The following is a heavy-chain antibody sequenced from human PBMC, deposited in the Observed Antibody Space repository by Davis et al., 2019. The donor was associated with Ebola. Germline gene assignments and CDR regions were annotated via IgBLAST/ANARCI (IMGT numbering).Heavy chain of an antibody. V-gene: IGHV3-74*01. CDR1: GFTFSSYW. J-gene: IGHJ6*02. D-gene: IGHD3-10*01. CDR3: AKDVVQGVIIGYYYYYYGMDV. Sequence: GESLKISCAASGFTFSSYWMHWVRQAPGKGLVWVSRINSDGSSTSYADSVKGRFTISRDNAKNTLYLQMNSLRAEDTAVYYCAKDVVQGVIIGYYYYYYGMDVWGQGTTVTVSS. CDR2: INSDGSST.